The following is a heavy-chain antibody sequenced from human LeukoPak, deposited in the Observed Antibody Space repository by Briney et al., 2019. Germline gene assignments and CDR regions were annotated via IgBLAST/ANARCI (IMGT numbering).Heavy chain of an antibody. D-gene: IGHD2-2*01. CDR2: ISGSGGST. CDR3: ARNRRVVVPAATDY. Sequence: PGGSLRLSCAASGFTFSSYAMSWVRQTPGKGLEWVSAISGSGGSTYYADSVKGRFTISRDNSKNTLYLQMNSLRAEDTAVYYCARNRRVVVPAATDYWGQGTLVTVSS. CDR1: GFTFSSYA. J-gene: IGHJ4*02. V-gene: IGHV3-23*01.